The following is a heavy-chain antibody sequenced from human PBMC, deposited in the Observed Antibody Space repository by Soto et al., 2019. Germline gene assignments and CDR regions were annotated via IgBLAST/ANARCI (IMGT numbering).Heavy chain of an antibody. CDR1: GGSFSGYY. J-gene: IGHJ6*03. V-gene: IGHV4-34*01. D-gene: IGHD4-17*01. Sequence: SETLSLTCAVYGGSFSGYYWSWIRQPPGKGLEWIGEINHSGSTNYNPSLKSRVTISVDTSKNQFSLKLSSVTAADTAVYYCARAQPPSTAKYDYYYYMDVWGKGTTVTVSS. CDR3: ARAQPPSTAKYDYYYYMDV. CDR2: INHSGST.